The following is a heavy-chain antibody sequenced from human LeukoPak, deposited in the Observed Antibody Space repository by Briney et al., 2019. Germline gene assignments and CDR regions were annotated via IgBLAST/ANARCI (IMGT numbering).Heavy chain of an antibody. V-gene: IGHV4-39*02. J-gene: IGHJ6*02. Sequence: SETLSLNCTVSGASLRGSTYYWGWIHQSPGKILEWIGSIYYNGNTYYNPSLKSRVTVSADKSKKHFSLKLTSVTAADTAVYFCARIAYSGMDVWGQGTTVTVSS. CDR2: IYYNGNT. CDR1: GASLRGSTYY. D-gene: IGHD3-16*01. CDR3: ARIAYSGMDV.